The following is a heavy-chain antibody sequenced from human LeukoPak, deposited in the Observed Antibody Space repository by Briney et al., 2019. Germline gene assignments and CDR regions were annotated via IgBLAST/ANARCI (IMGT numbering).Heavy chain of an antibody. CDR1: GYTFTGYY. Sequence: APVKVSCKASGYTFTGYYMHWVRQAPGQGLEWMGWINPNSGGVTNYAQKFQGRVTMTRDTSISTAFMELRWLTSDDTAFYYCAREGVVARDFDYWGQGTLVTVSS. CDR3: AREGVVARDFDY. CDR2: INPNSGGVT. V-gene: IGHV1-2*02. J-gene: IGHJ4*02. D-gene: IGHD2-15*01.